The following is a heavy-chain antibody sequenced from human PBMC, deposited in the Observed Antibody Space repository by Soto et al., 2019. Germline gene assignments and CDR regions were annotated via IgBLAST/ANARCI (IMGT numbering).Heavy chain of an antibody. CDR2: IYPGDSDN. J-gene: IGHJ4*02. V-gene: IGHV5-51*01. CDR3: ATGNQQLPTVPDYYDTSGYHD. CDR1: GFDFTNYW. Sequence: PGESLKISCKGSGFDFTNYWIGWVRRMPGKGLEWMGIIYPGDSDNRYSPSFQGQVTISADTSINTAYLQWSSLKASDTAMYYCATGNQQLPTVPDYYDTSGYHDWGQGTLVTVSS. D-gene: IGHD3-22*01.